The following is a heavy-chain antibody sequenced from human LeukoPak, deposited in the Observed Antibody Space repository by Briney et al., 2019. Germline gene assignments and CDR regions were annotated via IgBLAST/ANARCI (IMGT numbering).Heavy chain of an antibody. J-gene: IGHJ4*02. CDR2: INPSVSST. V-gene: IGHV1-46*01. CDR3: AKGYCTGASCYVLDS. CDR1: GYDFTTNY. Sequence: GASVKVSCKASGYDFTTNYIHWVRQAPGQGLVWMGTINPSVSSTTYGQRFRGRVTMTRDTSTATVYMDLGSLTSEDTAIYYCAKGYCTGASCYVLDSWGQGTLVTVSS. D-gene: IGHD2-15*01.